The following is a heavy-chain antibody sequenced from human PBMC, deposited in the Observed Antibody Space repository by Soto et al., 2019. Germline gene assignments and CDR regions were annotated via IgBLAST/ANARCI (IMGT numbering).Heavy chain of an antibody. CDR1: GYSFTSYW. J-gene: IGHJ3*02. D-gene: IGHD3-22*01. V-gene: IGHV5-51*01. CDR3: ARNTYYYDSSGYSPDAFDI. Sequence: PGESLKISCKGSGYSFTSYWIGWVRQMPVKGLEWMGIIYPGDSDTRYSPSFQGQVTISADKSISTAYLQWSSLKASDTAMYYCARNTYYYDSSGYSPDAFDIWGQGTMVTVSS. CDR2: IYPGDSDT.